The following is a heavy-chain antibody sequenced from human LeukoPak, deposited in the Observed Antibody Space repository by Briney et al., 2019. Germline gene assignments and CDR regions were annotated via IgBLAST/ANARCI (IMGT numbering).Heavy chain of an antibody. Sequence: GGSLRLSCSASGFTFSHYAMHWVRQAPGKRLEYVSAIGTTGGSTYYADSVKGRFTISRENSKNTLYLQMSSLRPEDTAVYYCVNTHGSGSYNNWGQGTLVTVSS. CDR1: GFTFSHYA. CDR3: VNTHGSGSYNN. CDR2: IGTTGGST. D-gene: IGHD3-10*01. V-gene: IGHV3-64D*06. J-gene: IGHJ4*02.